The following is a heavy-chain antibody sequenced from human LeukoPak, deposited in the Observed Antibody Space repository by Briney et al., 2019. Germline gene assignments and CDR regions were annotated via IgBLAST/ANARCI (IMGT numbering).Heavy chain of an antibody. CDR1: GISVSNNY. Sequence: GGSLRLSCAASGISVSNNYMSWVRQAPGKGLEWIAVIYSGGSTYYAGSVKGRFSISRDNSENALSLQMNTLRAEDTAVYYCASSSGWYGDAFDIWGQGTMVTVSS. V-gene: IGHV3-53*05. CDR3: ASSSGWYGDAFDI. CDR2: IYSGGST. J-gene: IGHJ3*02. D-gene: IGHD6-19*01.